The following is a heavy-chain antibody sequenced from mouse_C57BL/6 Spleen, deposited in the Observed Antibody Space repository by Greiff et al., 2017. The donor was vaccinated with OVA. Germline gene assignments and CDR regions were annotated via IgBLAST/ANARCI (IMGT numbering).Heavy chain of an antibody. CDR1: GYTFTSYW. Sequence: QVQLKQPGAELVKPGASVKLSCKASGYTFTSYWMHWVKQRPGQGLEWIGMIHPNSGSTNYNEKFKSKATLTVDKSSSTAYMQLSSLTSEDSAVYYCARGVFYDYDEGDAMDYWGQGTSVTVSS. V-gene: IGHV1-64*01. CDR3: ARGVFYDYDEGDAMDY. D-gene: IGHD2-4*01. J-gene: IGHJ4*01. CDR2: IHPNSGST.